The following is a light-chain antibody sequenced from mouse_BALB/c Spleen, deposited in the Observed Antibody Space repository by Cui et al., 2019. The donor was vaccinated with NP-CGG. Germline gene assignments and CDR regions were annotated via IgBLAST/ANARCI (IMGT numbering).Light chain of an antibody. Sequence: AVVTQLSALTTSPGETVTLTGRSSTGAVTTSNYANWVQEKPDHLFTGLIGGTNNRPPGIPARFSGSLIGGKAALTITGAQTEDEAIYFCALWYSNHWVFGGGTKLTVL. CDR2: GTN. CDR3: ALWYSNHWV. J-gene: IGLJ1*01. V-gene: IGLV1*01. CDR1: TGAVTTSNY.